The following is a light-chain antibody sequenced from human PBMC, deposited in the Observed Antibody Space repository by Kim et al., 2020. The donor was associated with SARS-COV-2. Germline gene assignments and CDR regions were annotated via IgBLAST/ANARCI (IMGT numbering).Light chain of an antibody. Sequence: SYELTQPPSVSVSPGQTARITCSGDALPRKYAYWFQQKPGQAPVLLIYKDIERPSGIPERFSGSTSGTIVTLTISGVQAEDEADYYCQSADSSGTYPWVFGGGTQLTVL. V-gene: IGLV3-25*03. CDR3: QSADSSGTYPWV. CDR1: ALPRKY. J-gene: IGLJ3*02. CDR2: KDI.